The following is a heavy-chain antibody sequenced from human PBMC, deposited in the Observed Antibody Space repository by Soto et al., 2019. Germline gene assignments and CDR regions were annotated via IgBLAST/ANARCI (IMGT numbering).Heavy chain of an antibody. Sequence: SETLSLTCTVSGGSLSSFYWVLIRQTPGKELEWIGQIYHSGSTIYNPSLESRVTILVDSSKNHVSLDLTSLTAADTAVYYCARGWGGPYYFDTWGQGALVTVSS. D-gene: IGHD3-9*01. J-gene: IGHJ5*02. CDR1: GGSLSSFY. CDR3: ARGWGGPYYFDT. V-gene: IGHV4-59*01. CDR2: IYHSGST.